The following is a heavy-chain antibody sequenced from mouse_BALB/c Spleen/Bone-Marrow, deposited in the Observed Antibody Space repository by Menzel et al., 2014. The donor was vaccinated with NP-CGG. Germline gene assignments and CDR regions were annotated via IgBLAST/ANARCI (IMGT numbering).Heavy chain of an antibody. V-gene: IGHV14-3*02. D-gene: IGHD2-4*01. CDR3: ALYYDYDVGY. CDR1: GFNIKDTY. J-gene: IGHJ2*01. CDR2: IDPANGNT. Sequence: EVQVVESGAELVKPGASVKLSCTASGFNIKDTYMHWVKQGPEQGLEWIGRIDPANGNTKYDPKFQGKATITADTSSNTAYLQLSSLTSEDTAVYYCALYYDYDVGYWGQGTTLTVSS.